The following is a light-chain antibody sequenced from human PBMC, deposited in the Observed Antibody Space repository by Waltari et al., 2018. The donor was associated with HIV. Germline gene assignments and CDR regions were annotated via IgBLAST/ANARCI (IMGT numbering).Light chain of an antibody. CDR2: KAS. V-gene: IGKV1-5*03. CDR1: QSISSW. J-gene: IGKJ3*01. Sequence: DIQMTQSPSTLSASVGDRVTITCRASQSISSWLAWYQQKPGKAPKLLIQKASSLESGVPSRFSGSGSGTEFTLTISSLQPDDFATYYCQQYNSPIFTFGPGTKVDIK. CDR3: QQYNSPIFT.